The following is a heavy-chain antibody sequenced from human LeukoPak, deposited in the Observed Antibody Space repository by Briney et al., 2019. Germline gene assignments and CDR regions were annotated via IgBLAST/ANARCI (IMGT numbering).Heavy chain of an antibody. CDR3: AKVTGDSTNPIFPDS. CDR2: ISGTGGST. D-gene: IGHD7-27*01. V-gene: IGHV3-23*01. Sequence: GGSLRLSCAASGLTFSGYAMSCVRQAPGKGLEWVSIISGTGGSTYYADSAKGPFTISRHNSKNTLYLQMNSLRAEDTAVYYCAKVTGDSTNPIFPDSWGQGPLVTVSS. CDR1: GLTFSGYA. J-gene: IGHJ4*02.